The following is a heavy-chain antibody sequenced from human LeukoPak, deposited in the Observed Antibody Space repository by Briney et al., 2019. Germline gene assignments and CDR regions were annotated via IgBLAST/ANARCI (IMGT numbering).Heavy chain of an antibody. V-gene: IGHV4-61*02. CDR1: GGSISSGSYY. J-gene: IGHJ4*02. Sequence: SETLSLTCTVSGGSISSGSYYWSWIRQPAGKGLEWIGRIYTSGSTIYNPSLESRVTISADTSKNQFSLKLNSVTAADTAVYYCARDGPAATFGCWGQGTLVTVSS. CDR3: ARDGPAATFGC. D-gene: IGHD2-2*01. CDR2: IYTSGST.